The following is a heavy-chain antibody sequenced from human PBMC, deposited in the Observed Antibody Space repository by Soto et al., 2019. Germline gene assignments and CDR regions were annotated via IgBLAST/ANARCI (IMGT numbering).Heavy chain of an antibody. CDR1: AGSISSSSYY. CDR2: IYYSGST. V-gene: IGHV4-39*01. J-gene: IGHJ5*02. Sequence: SETLSLTCTVSAGSISSSSYYWGWIRQPPGKGLEWIGSIYYSGSTYYNPSLKSRVTISVDTSKNQFSLKLSSVTAADTAVYYCARHQSHSSSYVDPWGQGTLVTGSS. D-gene: IGHD6-13*01. CDR3: ARHQSHSSSYVDP.